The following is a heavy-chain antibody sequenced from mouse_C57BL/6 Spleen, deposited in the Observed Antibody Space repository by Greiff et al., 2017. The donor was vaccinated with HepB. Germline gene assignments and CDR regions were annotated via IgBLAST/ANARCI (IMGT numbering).Heavy chain of an antibody. J-gene: IGHJ1*03. D-gene: IGHD2-5*01. Sequence: EVQVVESGGGLVKPGGSLKLSCAASGFTFSDYGMHWVRQAPEKGLEWVAYISSGSSTIYYADTVKGRFTISRDNAKNTLFLQMTSLRSEDTAMYYCARRDYSNSHWYFDVWGTGTTVTVSS. CDR1: GFTFSDYG. V-gene: IGHV5-17*01. CDR2: ISSGSSTI. CDR3: ARRDYSNSHWYFDV.